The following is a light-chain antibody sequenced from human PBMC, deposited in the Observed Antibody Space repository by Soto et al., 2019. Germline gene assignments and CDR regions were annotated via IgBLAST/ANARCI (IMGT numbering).Light chain of an antibody. Sequence: DLQITQSPSSVSAYVRYRVPITCGSSQGISSWLAWYQQKPGKAPKLLIYAASSLQRGVPSRFSGSGSGTDFTLTISSLQTEDFATYYCKQANSFPLTFGRGTKVDIK. CDR3: KQANSFPLT. CDR1: QGISSW. V-gene: IGKV1D-12*01. CDR2: AAS. J-gene: IGKJ4*01.